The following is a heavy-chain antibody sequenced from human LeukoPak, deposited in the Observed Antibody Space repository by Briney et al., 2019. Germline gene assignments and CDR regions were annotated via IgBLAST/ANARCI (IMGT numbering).Heavy chain of an antibody. CDR2: ISGSGGST. J-gene: IGHJ4*02. Sequence: GGSLRLSCAASGFTFSSYAMSWVRQAPGKGLEWVSAISGSGGSTYYADSVKGRFTTFRDNSKNTLYLQMNSLRAEDTAVYYCAKSLPPGRITMVRGIDYWGQGTLVTVSS. D-gene: IGHD3-10*01. CDR3: AKSLPPGRITMVRGIDY. V-gene: IGHV3-23*01. CDR1: GFTFSSYA.